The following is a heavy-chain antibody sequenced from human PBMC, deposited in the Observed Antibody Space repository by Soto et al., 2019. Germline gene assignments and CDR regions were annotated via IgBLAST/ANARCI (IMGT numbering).Heavy chain of an antibody. Sequence: QVQLQESAPGLVKPSETLSLTCTVSGGSISSYCWSWIRQPPGKGMEWIGYIYYNGSTNYNPSLKSRVTISVDTSKNQFSLKLSSVTAADTAVYYCARDRPARASGYPLSPPYYYYVMDVWGQGTTVPVSS. CDR1: GGSISSYC. J-gene: IGHJ6*02. CDR2: IYYNGST. CDR3: ARDRPARASGYPLSPPYYYYVMDV. V-gene: IGHV4-59*01. D-gene: IGHD5-12*01.